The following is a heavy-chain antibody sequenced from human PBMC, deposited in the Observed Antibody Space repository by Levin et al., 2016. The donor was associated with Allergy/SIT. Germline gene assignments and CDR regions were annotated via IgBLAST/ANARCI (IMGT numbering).Heavy chain of an antibody. D-gene: IGHD3-10*01. J-gene: IGHJ6*03. CDR3: ARDRRGRGSGTMDV. V-gene: IGHV3-30-3*01. CDR2: ISYDGSNK. CDR1: GFTFSSYA. Sequence: GESLKISCAASGFTFSSYAMHWVRQAPGKGLEWVAVISYDGSNKYYADSVKGRFTISRDNSKNTLYLQMNSLRAEDTAVYYCARDRRGRGSGTMDVWGKGTTVTVSS.